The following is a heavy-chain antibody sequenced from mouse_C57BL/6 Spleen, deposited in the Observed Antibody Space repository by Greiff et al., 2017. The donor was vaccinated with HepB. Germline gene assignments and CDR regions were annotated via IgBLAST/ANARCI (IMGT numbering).Heavy chain of an antibody. CDR3: ARWDPMDY. Sequence: VKLVESGAELARPGASVKMSCKASGYTFTSYTMHWVKQRPGQGLEWIGYINPSSGYTKYNQKFKDKATLTADKSSSTAYMQLSSLTSEDSAVYYCARWDPMDYWGQGTSVTVSS. CDR2: INPSSGYT. J-gene: IGHJ4*01. D-gene: IGHD4-1*01. CDR1: GYTFTSYT. V-gene: IGHV1-4*01.